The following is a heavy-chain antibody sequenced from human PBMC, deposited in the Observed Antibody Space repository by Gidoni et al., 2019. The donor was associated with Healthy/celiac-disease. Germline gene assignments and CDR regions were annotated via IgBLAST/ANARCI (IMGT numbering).Heavy chain of an antibody. CDR3: AREDGSGSYRPYYGMDV. D-gene: IGHD3-10*01. Sequence: QVQLVESGGGLVKPGGSLRLTCAAAGLPSSDYYMRWIRQAPGKGLEWVSYISSSGSTIYYADSVKGRFTTSRDNAKNSLYLQMNSLRAEDTAVYYCAREDGSGSYRPYYGMDVWGQGTTVTVSS. CDR2: ISSSGSTI. CDR1: GLPSSDYY. V-gene: IGHV3-11*01. J-gene: IGHJ6*02.